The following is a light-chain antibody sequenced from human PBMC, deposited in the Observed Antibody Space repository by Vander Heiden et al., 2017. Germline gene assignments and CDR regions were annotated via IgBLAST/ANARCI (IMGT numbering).Light chain of an antibody. CDR1: KLGDKY. CDR2: QDS. Sequence: DLPHQPPVSVSPGQTASITCSGDKLGDKYACWYQQKPGQSPVLVIYQDSKRPSGIPERFSGSNSGNTATLTISGTQAMDEADYYCQAWDSSTVVFGGGTKLTVL. CDR3: QAWDSSTVV. V-gene: IGLV3-1*01. J-gene: IGLJ2*01.